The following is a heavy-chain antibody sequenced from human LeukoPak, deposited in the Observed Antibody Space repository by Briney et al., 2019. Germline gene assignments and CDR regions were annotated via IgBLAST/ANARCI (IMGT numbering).Heavy chain of an antibody. V-gene: IGHV1-18*01. J-gene: IGHJ6*02. CDR2: ISAYNGNT. CDR3: ARDVESSSWFHQIRTYYYGMDV. D-gene: IGHD6-13*01. Sequence: GASVKVSCKASGYTFTSYGISWVRQAPGQGLEWMGWISAYNGNTNYAQKLQGRVTMTTDTSTSTAYMELRSLRSDDTAVYYCARDVESSSWFHQIRTYYYGMDVWGQGTTVTVSS. CDR1: GYTFTSYG.